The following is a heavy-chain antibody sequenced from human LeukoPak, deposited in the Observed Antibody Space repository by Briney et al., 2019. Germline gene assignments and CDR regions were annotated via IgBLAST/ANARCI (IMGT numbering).Heavy chain of an antibody. V-gene: IGHV3-11*04. CDR2: ISSGGSPI. Sequence: GGSLRLSCAASGFTFSDYYMSWIRQAPGKGLEWVSYISSGGSPIYYADSVKGRFTISRDNAKNTLYLQMNSLRAEDTAVYYCVRAVPAAILGAFDIWGQGTMVTVSS. J-gene: IGHJ3*02. CDR3: VRAVPAAILGAFDI. CDR1: GFTFSDYY. D-gene: IGHD2-2*02.